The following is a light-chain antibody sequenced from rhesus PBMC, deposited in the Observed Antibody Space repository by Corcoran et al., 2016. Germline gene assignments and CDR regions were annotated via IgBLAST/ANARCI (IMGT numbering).Light chain of an antibody. CDR2: GAS. Sequence: EIVMTQSPGTLALSPGERATLSCRASHSVNSYLAWYQQKPGQAPRFLLHGASNKATGIPDSFSGSGSGTDFTLTISSLEPEDVGVYFCLQSSNWPYSFGQGTKVEIK. V-gene: IGKV3-24*04. J-gene: IGKJ2*01. CDR3: LQSSNWPYS. CDR1: HSVNSY.